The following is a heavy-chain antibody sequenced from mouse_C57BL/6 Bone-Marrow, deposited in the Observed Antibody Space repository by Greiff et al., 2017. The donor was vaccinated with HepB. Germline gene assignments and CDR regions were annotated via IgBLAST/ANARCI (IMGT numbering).Heavy chain of an antibody. CDR1: GYTFTSYW. J-gene: IGHJ2*01. D-gene: IGHD2-2*01. CDR2: IDPSDSET. Sequence: QVQLQQPGAELVRPGSSVKLSCKASGYTFTSYWMHWVKQRPIQGLEWIGNIDPSDSETHYNQKFKDKATLTVDQSSSTAYMQLSSLTSEDSAVYYCSLWLRRRGFDYWGQGTTLTVSS. CDR3: SLWLRRRGFDY. V-gene: IGHV1-52*01.